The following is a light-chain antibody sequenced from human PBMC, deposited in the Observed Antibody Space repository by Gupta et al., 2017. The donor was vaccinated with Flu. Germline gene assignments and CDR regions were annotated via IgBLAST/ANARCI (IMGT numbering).Light chain of an antibody. CDR1: QSISSW. CDR3: QQDDSYSSI. J-gene: IGKJ2*01. CDR2: KAS. Sequence: DIQITQSPSTMSSSVGDRVTITCRASQSISSWLAWYQQKPGKAPKLLIYKASSSESGVPSRFSGSGSGTEFTLTISSLHPDDFATYYCQQDDSYSSIVGEGTKLEIK. V-gene: IGKV1-5*03.